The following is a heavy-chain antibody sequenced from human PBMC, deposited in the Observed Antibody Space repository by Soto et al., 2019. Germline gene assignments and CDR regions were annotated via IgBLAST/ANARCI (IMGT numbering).Heavy chain of an antibody. CDR3: AKASSSDRFLEWLSPDS. D-gene: IGHD3-3*01. CDR2: ISYDGSNK. CDR1: GFTFSSYG. V-gene: IGHV3-30*18. J-gene: IGHJ5*01. Sequence: GGSLRLSCAASGFTFSSYGMHWVRQAPGKGLEWVAVISYDGSNKYYADSVKGRFTISRDNSKNTLYLQMNSLRAEDTAVYYCAKASSSDRFLEWLSPDS.